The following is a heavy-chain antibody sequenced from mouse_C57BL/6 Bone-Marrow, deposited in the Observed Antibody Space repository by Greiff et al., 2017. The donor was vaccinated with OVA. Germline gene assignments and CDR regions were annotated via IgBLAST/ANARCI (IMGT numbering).Heavy chain of an antibody. CDR3: ARNGGPSAWFAY. Sequence: VKLMESGPGLVAPSQSLSITCTVSGFSFTSYSISWVRQPPGKGLEWLGVIWTGGGTNYNSALKSRLSISKDNSKSQVFLKMNSLQTDDTARYYCARNGGPSAWFAYWGQGTLVTVSA. CDR2: IWTGGGT. CDR1: GFSFTSYS. J-gene: IGHJ3*01. V-gene: IGHV2-9-1*01.